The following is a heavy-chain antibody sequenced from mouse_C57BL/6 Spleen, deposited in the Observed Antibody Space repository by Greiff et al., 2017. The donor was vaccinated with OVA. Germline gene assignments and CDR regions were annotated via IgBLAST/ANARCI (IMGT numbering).Heavy chain of an antibody. Sequence: EVQRVESGGGLVKPGGSLKLSCAASGFTFSDYGMHWVRQAPEKGLEWVAYISSGSSTIYYADTVKGRFTISRDNAKNTLFLQMTSLRSEDTAMYYCASKPPFAYWGQGTLVTVSA. CDR2: ISSGSSTI. CDR3: ASKPPFAY. CDR1: GFTFSDYG. J-gene: IGHJ3*01. V-gene: IGHV5-17*01.